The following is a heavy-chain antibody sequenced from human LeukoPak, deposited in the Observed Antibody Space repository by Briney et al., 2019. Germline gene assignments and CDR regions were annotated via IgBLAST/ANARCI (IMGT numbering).Heavy chain of an antibody. CDR3: ARDGSGGDPHFDY. D-gene: IGHD2-21*02. J-gene: IGHJ4*02. V-gene: IGHV4-30-4*07. CDR1: GGSISSGGYS. CDR2: IYYSGST. Sequence: SETLSLTCAVSGGSISSGGYSWNWIRQPPGKGLEWIGYIYYSGSTYYNPSLKSRVTISVDTSKNQFSLKLSSVTAADTAVYYCARDGSGGDPHFDYWGQGTLVTVSS.